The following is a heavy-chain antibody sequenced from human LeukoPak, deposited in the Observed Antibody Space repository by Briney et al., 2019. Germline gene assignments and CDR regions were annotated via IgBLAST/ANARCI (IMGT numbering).Heavy chain of an antibody. V-gene: IGHV3-15*01. J-gene: IGHJ3*02. CDR3: TTDQWIGDYVWGSYRYDAFDI. Sequence: GSLRLSCAASGFTFSNAWMSWVRQAPGKGLEWVGRIKSKTDGGTTDYAAPVKGRFTISRDDSKNTLYLQMNSLKTEDTAVYYCTTDQWIGDYVWGSYRYDAFDIWGQGTMVTVSS. CDR1: GFTFSNAW. D-gene: IGHD3-16*02. CDR2: IKSKTDGGTT.